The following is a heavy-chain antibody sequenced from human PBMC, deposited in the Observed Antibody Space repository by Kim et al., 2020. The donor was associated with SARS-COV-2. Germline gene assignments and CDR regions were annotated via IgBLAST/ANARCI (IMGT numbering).Heavy chain of an antibody. D-gene: IGHD3-22*01. Sequence: GGSLRLSCAASGLNFGSSAMNWVRQTPGKGLEWVADISYDGRNKDYADSVKGRFTISRDNSKSTLYLKMNSLRVEDTSMYYCARGNYYESMTVSDYYDGMDVWGQGTTVTVSS. CDR1: GLNFGSSA. V-gene: IGHV3-30-3*01. CDR3: ARGNYYESMTVSDYYDGMDV. CDR2: ISYDGRNK. J-gene: IGHJ6*02.